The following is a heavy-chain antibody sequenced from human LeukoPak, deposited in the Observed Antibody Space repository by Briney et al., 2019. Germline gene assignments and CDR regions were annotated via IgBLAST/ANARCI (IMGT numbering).Heavy chain of an antibody. CDR3: ARDPPDYYDSSGYYNTYFDY. CDR2: INPNSGGT. Sequence: ASVRVSCKASGYTFTGYYMHWVRQAPGQGLEWMGWINPNSGGTNYARKFQGRVTMTRDTSISTAYMELSRLRSDDTAAYYCARDPPDYYDSSGYYNTYFDYWGQGTLVTVSS. D-gene: IGHD3-22*01. J-gene: IGHJ4*02. CDR1: GYTFTGYY. V-gene: IGHV1-2*02.